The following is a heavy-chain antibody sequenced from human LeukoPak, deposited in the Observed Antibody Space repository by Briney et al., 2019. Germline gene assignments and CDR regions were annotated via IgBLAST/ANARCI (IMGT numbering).Heavy chain of an antibody. V-gene: IGHV3-7*01. Sequence: GRSLRLSRAAFGFTFSSYRMSWVRQAPGKGLEWVANIKQDGSGKYYVDSAKGRFTNSRDNAKNSLYLQMNSLRAEDTAVHYCARPRVITHYFDYWGQGTLVTVSS. J-gene: IGHJ4*02. CDR3: ARPRVITHYFDY. CDR1: GFTFSSYR. CDR2: IKQDGSGK. D-gene: IGHD3-22*01.